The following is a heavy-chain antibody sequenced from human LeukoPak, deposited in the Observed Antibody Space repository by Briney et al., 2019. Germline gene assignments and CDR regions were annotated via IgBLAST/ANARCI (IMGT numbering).Heavy chain of an antibody. CDR3: ARHSGSYYGWFDP. D-gene: IGHD1-26*01. CDR2: INIDGSST. CDR1: GFTFSRYW. Sequence: GGSLRLSCAASGFTFSRYWMHWVRRAPGKGLLWVSRINIDGSSTSYADSVKGRFTISRDNAKNTLYLQMNSLRAEDTAVYYCARHSGSYYGWFDPWGQGTLVTVSS. J-gene: IGHJ5*02. V-gene: IGHV3-74*01.